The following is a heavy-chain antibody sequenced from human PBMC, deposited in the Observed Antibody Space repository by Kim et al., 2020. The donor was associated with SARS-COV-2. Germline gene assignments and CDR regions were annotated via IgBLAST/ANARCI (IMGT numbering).Heavy chain of an antibody. CDR2: IDPSDSYT. V-gene: IGHV5-10-1*01. D-gene: IGHD1-20*01. CDR1: GYSFTSYW. J-gene: IGHJ6*02. Sequence: GESLKISCKGSGYSFTSYWISWVRQMPGKGLEWMGRIDPSDSYTNYSPSFQGHVTISADKSISTAYLQWSSLKASDTAMYYCARQRYTNVAGGGMDVWGQGTTVTVSS. CDR3: ARQRYTNVAGGGMDV.